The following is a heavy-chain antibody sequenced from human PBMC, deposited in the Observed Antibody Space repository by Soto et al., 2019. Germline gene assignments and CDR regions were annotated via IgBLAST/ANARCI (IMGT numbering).Heavy chain of an antibody. V-gene: IGHV3-30*18. CDR3: ANNLGKSGYDV. Sequence: QVQLVESGGGVVQPGRSLRLSCAASGFTFSSYGMHWVRQAPGKGLEWVAVISYDGSNKYYADSVKGRFTISRDNSKNTVLLQKKSPGAEGPAWLFRANNLGKSGYDVWGPGT. J-gene: IGHJ6*01. D-gene: IGHD3-22*01. CDR2: ISYDGSNK. CDR1: GFTFSSYG.